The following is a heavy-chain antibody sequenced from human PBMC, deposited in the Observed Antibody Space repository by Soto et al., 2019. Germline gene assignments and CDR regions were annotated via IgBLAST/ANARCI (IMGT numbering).Heavy chain of an antibody. Sequence: QVQLVQSGAEVKKPGSSVKVSCKASGGTFSSYTISWVRQAPGQGLEWMGRIIPILGIANYAQKFQGRVTITADKSTSTAYMELSSLRSEDTAVYYCARATFRDSSSDYWGQGTLVTVSS. D-gene: IGHD6-13*01. V-gene: IGHV1-69*02. CDR1: GGTFSSYT. CDR2: IIPILGIA. J-gene: IGHJ4*02. CDR3: ARATFRDSSSDY.